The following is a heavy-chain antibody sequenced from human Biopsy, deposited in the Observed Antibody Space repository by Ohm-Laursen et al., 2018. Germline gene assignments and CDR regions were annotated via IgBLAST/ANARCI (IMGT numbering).Heavy chain of an antibody. CDR1: TGTFDSYG. Sequence: AASVKVSCKTSTGTFDSYGVTWVRQAPGQGLEWMGRIIPILSTTTYAPKFQGRVTFTADKSSSTAYLELSSLTSEDTAMFYCAREAIGYQLPCDDWGQGTLVTVSS. J-gene: IGHJ4*02. V-gene: IGHV1-69*04. CDR2: IIPILSTT. CDR3: AREAIGYQLPCDD. D-gene: IGHD2-15*01.